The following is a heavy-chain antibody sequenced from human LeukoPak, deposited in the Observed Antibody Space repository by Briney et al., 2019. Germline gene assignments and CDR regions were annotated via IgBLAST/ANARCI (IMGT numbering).Heavy chain of an antibody. CDR2: INHSGST. D-gene: IGHD1-1*01. CDR1: GGSFSGYY. CDR3: ARGRWRGFDP. Sequence: SETLSLTCAVYGGSFSGYYRSWIRQPPGKGLEWIGEINHSGSTNYNPSLKSRVTISVDTSKNQFSLKLSSVTAADTAVYYCARGRWRGFDPWGQGTLVTVSS. V-gene: IGHV4-34*01. J-gene: IGHJ5*02.